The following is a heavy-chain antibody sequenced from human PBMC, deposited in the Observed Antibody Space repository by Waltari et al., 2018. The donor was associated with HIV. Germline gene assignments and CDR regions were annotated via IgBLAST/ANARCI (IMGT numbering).Heavy chain of an antibody. CDR3: ARGHIEVAGFFDY. Sequence: QVQLQESGPGLVKPSETLSLTCSVSGGPISNYYWSWIRQPPGKGLEWIAYIYYSGSTNYNPSLKSRVTISVDTSENQFSLNLTSVTAADTAVYYCARGHIEVAGFFDYWGQGVLVSVSS. CDR1: GGPISNYY. V-gene: IGHV4-59*01. D-gene: IGHD6-19*01. CDR2: IYYSGST. J-gene: IGHJ4*02.